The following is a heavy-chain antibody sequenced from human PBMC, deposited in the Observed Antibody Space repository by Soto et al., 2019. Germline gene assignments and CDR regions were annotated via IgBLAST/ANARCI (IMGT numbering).Heavy chain of an antibody. Sequence: ASVKVSCKASGYTFTSYGISWVRQAPGQGLEWMGWISAYNGNTNYAQKLQGRVTMTTDTSTSTAYMELRSLRSDDTAVYYCAKSPGMYYYDSSGYYHYDYWGQGTVVTVSS. CDR3: AKSPGMYYYDSSGYYHYDY. D-gene: IGHD3-22*01. CDR2: ISAYNGNT. CDR1: GYTFTSYG. V-gene: IGHV1-18*01. J-gene: IGHJ4*02.